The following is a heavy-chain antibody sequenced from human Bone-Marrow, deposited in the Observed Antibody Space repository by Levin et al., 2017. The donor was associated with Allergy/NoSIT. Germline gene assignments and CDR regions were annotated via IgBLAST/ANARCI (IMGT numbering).Heavy chain of an antibody. D-gene: IGHD3-16*02. CDR3: AAMKVTFGGVVERSYAFDF. CDR2: IYHSGAS. J-gene: IGHJ3*01. CDR1: GYSISTAYY. Sequence: SQTLSLTCPVTGYSISTAYYWGWIRQAPGKGLEWIGNIYHSGASYINPSLKNRVTISLDTTMETFSLKLSSVTAADTAVYFCAAMKVTFGGVVERSYAFDFWGQGTMVTVSS. V-gene: IGHV4-38-2*01.